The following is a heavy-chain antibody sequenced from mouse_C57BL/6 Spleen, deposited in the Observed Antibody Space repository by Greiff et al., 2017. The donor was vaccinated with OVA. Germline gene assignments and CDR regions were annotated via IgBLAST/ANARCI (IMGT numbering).Heavy chain of an antibody. V-gene: IGHV14-3*01. J-gene: IGHJ2*01. D-gene: IGHD1-1*02. CDR3: GGGYGVYFDY. CDR1: GFNIKNTY. CDR2: IDPANGST. Sequence: EVQLQQSVAELVRPGASVKLSCTASGFNIKNTYMHWVKQRPEQGLEWIGMIDPANGSTKYAPKFQGKATITVDTSSNTAYLQLSSLTSEDAAIYYAGGGYGVYFDYWGQGTTLTVSS.